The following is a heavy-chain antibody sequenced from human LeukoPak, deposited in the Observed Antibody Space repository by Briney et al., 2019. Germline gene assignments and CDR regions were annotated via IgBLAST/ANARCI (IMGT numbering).Heavy chain of an antibody. CDR1: GFAFSSYA. V-gene: IGHV3-21*01. CDR3: ARDLGPYDFWSGYSNDAFDI. D-gene: IGHD3-3*01. Sequence: PGGSLRLSCAASGFAFSSYAMSWVRQAPGKGLEWVSSISSSSSYIYYADSVKGRFTISRDNAKNSLYLQMNSLRAEDTAVYYCARDLGPYDFWSGYSNDAFDIWGQGTMVTVSS. J-gene: IGHJ3*02. CDR2: ISSSSSYI.